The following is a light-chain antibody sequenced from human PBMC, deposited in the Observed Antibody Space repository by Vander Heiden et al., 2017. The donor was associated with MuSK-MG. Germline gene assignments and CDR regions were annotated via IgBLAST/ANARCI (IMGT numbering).Light chain of an antibody. CDR3: QQRSNWSGLT. CDR1: QSVSSY. CDR2: DAS. Sequence: EIVLTQSRATLSLSPGERATLSCRASQSVSSYLAWYQQKPGQAPRLLIYDASNRATGIPARFSGSGSGTDFTLTISRLEPEDFAVYYCQQRSNWSGLTFGGGTKVEIK. J-gene: IGKJ4*01. V-gene: IGKV3-11*01.